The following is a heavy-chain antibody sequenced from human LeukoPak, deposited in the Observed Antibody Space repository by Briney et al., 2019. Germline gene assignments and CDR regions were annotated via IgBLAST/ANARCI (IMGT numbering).Heavy chain of an antibody. J-gene: IGHJ4*02. D-gene: IGHD6-13*01. CDR3: ARVGNIAALDY. CDR1: GYTFTSYY. Sequence: GGSLRLSCAASGYTFTSYYMHWVRQAPGQGLEWMGIINPSGGSTSYAQKFQGRVTMTRDMSTSTVYMELSSLRSEDTAVYYCARVGNIAALDYWGQGTLVTVSS. V-gene: IGHV1-46*01. CDR2: INPSGGST.